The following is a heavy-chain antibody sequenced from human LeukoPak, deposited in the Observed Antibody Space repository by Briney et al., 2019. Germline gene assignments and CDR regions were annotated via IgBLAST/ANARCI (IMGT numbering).Heavy chain of an antibody. CDR1: GFTFSSYW. V-gene: IGHV3-7*01. D-gene: IGHD6-19*01. Sequence: PGGSLRLSCAASGFTFSSYWMSWVRQAPGKGLEWVANIKQDGSEKYYVDSVKGRFTISRDNAKNSLYLQMNSLRAEDTAVYYCAGMRHIIALGYFDYWGQGTLVTVSS. CDR3: AGMRHIIALGYFDY. CDR2: IKQDGSEK. J-gene: IGHJ4*02.